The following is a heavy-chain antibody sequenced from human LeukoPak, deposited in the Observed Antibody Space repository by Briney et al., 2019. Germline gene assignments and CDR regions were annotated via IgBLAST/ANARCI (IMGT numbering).Heavy chain of an antibody. CDR2: ISGSGGST. Sequence: GGSLRLSCAASGFIFSSYSMSWVRQAPGKGLKWVSAISGSGGSTYYADSVKGRFTISRDNSKNTLYLQMNSLRAEDTAVYYCAKGRASVAALLTIDYWGQGTLVTVSS. V-gene: IGHV3-23*01. CDR3: AKGRASVAALLTIDY. CDR1: GFIFSSYS. D-gene: IGHD6-19*01. J-gene: IGHJ4*02.